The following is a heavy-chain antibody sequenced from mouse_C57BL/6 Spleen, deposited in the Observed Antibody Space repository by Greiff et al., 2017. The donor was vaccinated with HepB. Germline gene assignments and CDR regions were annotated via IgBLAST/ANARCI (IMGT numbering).Heavy chain of an antibody. CDR2: ISNLAYSI. V-gene: IGHV5-15*01. CDR3: ARRETYYSFAY. CDR1: GFTFSDYG. Sequence: EVKLVESGGGLVQPGGSLKLSCAASGFTFSDYGMAWVRQAPRKGPEWVAFISNLAYSIYYADTVTGRFTISRENAKNTLYLEMSSLRSEDTAMYYCARRETYYSFAYWGQGTLVTVAA. D-gene: IGHD2-10*01. J-gene: IGHJ3*01.